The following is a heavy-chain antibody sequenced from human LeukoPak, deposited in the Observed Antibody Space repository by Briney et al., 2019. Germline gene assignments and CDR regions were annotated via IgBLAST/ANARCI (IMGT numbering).Heavy chain of an antibody. CDR1: GFTFSRSG. J-gene: IGHJ4*02. CDR3: ARGGDEYQLLASISY. CDR2: IGYDGSKI. Sequence: GGSPRLSCAASGFTFSRSGMHWVRQAPGKGLEWVTFIGYDGSKIYYADSVKGRFTISRDNAKNSLYLQMNSLRAEDTAVYYCARGGDEYQLLASISYWGQGTLVTVSS. D-gene: IGHD2-2*01. V-gene: IGHV3-30*02.